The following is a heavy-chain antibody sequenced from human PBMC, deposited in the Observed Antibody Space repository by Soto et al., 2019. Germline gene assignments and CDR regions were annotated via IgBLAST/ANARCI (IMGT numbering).Heavy chain of an antibody. CDR1: EYTFTSYT. J-gene: IGHJ4*02. CDR3: ARELQGLYYFDY. CDR2: INGGNGST. V-gene: IGHV1-3*01. Sequence: GASVKVSCKASEYTFTSYTMHWVRQAPGQRLEWMGWINGGNGSTKYSQKFQGRVTITRDTSASTAYMELSSLRSDDTAVYYCARELQGLYYFDYWGQGTLVTVSS. D-gene: IGHD4-4*01.